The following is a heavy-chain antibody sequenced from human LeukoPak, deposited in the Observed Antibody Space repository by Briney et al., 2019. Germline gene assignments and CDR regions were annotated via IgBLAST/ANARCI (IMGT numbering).Heavy chain of an antibody. J-gene: IGHJ4*02. D-gene: IGHD3-9*01. CDR3: ARDTGYDILPADGWY. CDR2: INPNSGGT. Sequence: GASVKVSCKASGYTFTGYYMHWVRQAPGQGLEWMGWINPNSGGTNYAQKFQGRVTMPRHTSISTAYMELSRLRSDDTAVYYCARDTGYDILPADGWYWGQGTLVTVSS. V-gene: IGHV1-2*02. CDR1: GYTFTGYY.